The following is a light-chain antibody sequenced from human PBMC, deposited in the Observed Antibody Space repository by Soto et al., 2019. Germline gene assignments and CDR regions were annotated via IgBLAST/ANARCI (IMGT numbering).Light chain of an antibody. CDR1: SSDVGAYNF. CDR3: SSYTTSAPYV. J-gene: IGLJ1*01. V-gene: IGLV2-14*01. Sequence: QSALAQPASVSGSPGQSITISCTGTSSDVGAYNFVSWYQHHPGRAPKVIIYEVTIRPSGVSNRFSGSKSGNTASLTISGLQPEDEADYYCSSYTTSAPYVFGSETKVTVL. CDR2: EVT.